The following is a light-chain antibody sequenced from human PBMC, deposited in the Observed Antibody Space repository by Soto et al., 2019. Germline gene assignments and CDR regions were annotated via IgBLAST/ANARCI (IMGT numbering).Light chain of an antibody. V-gene: IGLV2-8*01. J-gene: IGLJ1*01. CDR2: EVT. CDR3: SSYAGTRAV. CDR1: SSDVGGHDF. Sequence: QSVLTQPPSASGSPGQSVTISCTGTSSDVGGHDFVSWYQQHPGKAPKLMIYEVTKRPSGVPDRFSGSKSGNTASLTVSGLQPEDEADYYCSSYAGTRAVFGAGTK.